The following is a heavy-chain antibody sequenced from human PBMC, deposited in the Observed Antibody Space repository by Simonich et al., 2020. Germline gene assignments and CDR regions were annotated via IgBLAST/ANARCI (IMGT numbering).Heavy chain of an antibody. Sequence: QVQLQESGPGLVKPSETLSLTCTVSGGSISSYYWSWIRQPPGKGLEWIGYIYYSGSTNYNPSLKSRVTISVDTSKNQFSLKRSSVTAADKAVYYCARHKFWGEVVTAIPGYWYFDLWGRGTLVTVSS. V-gene: IGHV4-59*08. CDR2: IYYSGST. CDR3: ARHKFWGEVVTAIPGYWYFDL. D-gene: IGHD2-21*02. CDR1: GGSISSYY. J-gene: IGHJ2*01.